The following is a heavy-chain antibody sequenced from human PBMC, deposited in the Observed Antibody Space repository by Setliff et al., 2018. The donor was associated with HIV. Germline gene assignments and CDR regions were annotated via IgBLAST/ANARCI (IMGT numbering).Heavy chain of an antibody. CDR1: GYTFTGYF. V-gene: IGHV1-2*06. D-gene: IGHD2-8*01. CDR2: IIPNSAGT. CDR3: ATKVYCTNGVCLDDFDI. J-gene: IGHJ3*02. Sequence: GASVKVSCKASGYTFTGYFIHWVRQAPGQGLEWMGRIIPNSAGTNYAQKFQGRVTMTRDTSISTAYMELSRLRSDDTAVYYCATKVYCTNGVCLDDFDIWGQGTMVTVSS.